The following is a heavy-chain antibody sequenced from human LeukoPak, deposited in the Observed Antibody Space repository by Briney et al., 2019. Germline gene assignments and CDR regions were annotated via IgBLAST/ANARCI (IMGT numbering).Heavy chain of an antibody. Sequence: GRSLRLSCAASGITSSTYGMHWVRQAPGKGLEWVAVIWYDGSNKYYADSVKGRFTISRDNSKNTLYLQMNTLRAEDTAVYYCAKGGSGGYYFDYWGQRTLVTVSS. J-gene: IGHJ4*02. D-gene: IGHD3-10*01. V-gene: IGHV3-33*06. CDR3: AKGGSGGYYFDY. CDR2: IWYDGSNK. CDR1: GITSSTYG.